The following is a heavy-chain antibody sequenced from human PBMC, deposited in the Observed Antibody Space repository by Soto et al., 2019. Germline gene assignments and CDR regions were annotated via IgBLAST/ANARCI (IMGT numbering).Heavy chain of an antibody. D-gene: IGHD2-21*02. CDR1: GFIFTTSD. CDR2: ITITGDTT. J-gene: IGHJ4*02. V-gene: IGHV3-23*04. Sequence: EVQLVESEGGLVQPGGSLRLSCEASGFIFTTSDMSWVRQAPGKGLEWISSITITGDTTHYADSVKGRFTISRDNSRNTVYLQKNSLGVDDTAVYYCGKGGGGDHGYWGQGTLVAVSS. CDR3: GKGGGGDHGY.